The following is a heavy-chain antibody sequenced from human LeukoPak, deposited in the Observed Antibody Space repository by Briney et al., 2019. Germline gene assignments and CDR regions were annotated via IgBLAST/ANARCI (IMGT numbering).Heavy chain of an antibody. Sequence: GGSLRLSCAASGFTFSSYAMSWVRQAPGKGLEWMGGFDPEDGETIYAQKFQGRVTMTEDTSTDTAYMELGSLRSEDTAVYYCATDGDYYDSSGYSWGQGTLVTVSS. J-gene: IGHJ5*02. CDR3: ATDGDYYDSSGYS. CDR1: GFTFSSYA. CDR2: FDPEDGET. V-gene: IGHV1-24*01. D-gene: IGHD3-22*01.